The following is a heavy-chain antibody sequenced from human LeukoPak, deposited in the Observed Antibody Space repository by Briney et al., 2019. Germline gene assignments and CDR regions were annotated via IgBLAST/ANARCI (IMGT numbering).Heavy chain of an antibody. Sequence: GASVKVSCKASGYTFTSYAISWVRQAPGQGLEWMGWINTYNGNTNYAQKLQGRVTMTTDTSTSTAYMELRSLRSDDTAVYYCARDRIVGPTYFDYWGQGTLVTVSS. CDR1: GYTFTSYA. CDR3: ARDRIVGPTYFDY. J-gene: IGHJ4*02. D-gene: IGHD1-26*01. CDR2: INTYNGNT. V-gene: IGHV1-18*01.